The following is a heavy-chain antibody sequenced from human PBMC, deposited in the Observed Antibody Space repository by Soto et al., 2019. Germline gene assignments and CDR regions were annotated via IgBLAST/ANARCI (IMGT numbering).Heavy chain of an antibody. J-gene: IGHJ6*02. CDR1: AFTFSTFN. D-gene: IGHD3-9*01. CDR2: IISSSSYI. Sequence: EASLRLSCQTSAFTFSTFNKNRFLQVPGKGLEWVSSIISSSSYIYYADSVKGRFTISRDNAKNSLYLQMNGLRAEDTAVYYCARDRVAFEYYYYGMDVWGQGT. V-gene: IGHV3-21*01. CDR3: ARDRVAFEYYYYGMDV.